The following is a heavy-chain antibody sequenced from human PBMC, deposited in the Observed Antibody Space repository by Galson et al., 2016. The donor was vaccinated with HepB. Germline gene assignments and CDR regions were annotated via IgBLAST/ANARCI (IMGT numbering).Heavy chain of an antibody. CDR1: GFTFSSYS. Sequence: SLRLSCAASGFTFSSYSMNWVRQAPGKGLEWVSSITSGFSFTYYADSVKDRFTISRDNAGNSLYLQMNSLRDEDTAVYYCARSYGDYGFGPDYWGQGTLVTVSS. D-gene: IGHD4-17*01. CDR3: ARSYGDYGFGPDY. J-gene: IGHJ4*02. V-gene: IGHV3-21*01. CDR2: ITSGFSFT.